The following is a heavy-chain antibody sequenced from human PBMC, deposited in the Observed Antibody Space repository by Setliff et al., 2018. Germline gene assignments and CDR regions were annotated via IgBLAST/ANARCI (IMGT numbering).Heavy chain of an antibody. CDR1: GFTFSNHG. CDR2: IRFDGSHE. CDR3: AKSVTMIVPGAFDI. Sequence: PGGSLRLSCAASGFTFSNHGMHWVRQAPGKGLEWVAYIRFDGSHEYYGDSVKGRFTISRDISTNTLYLQMNSLRAEDAAVYYCAKSVTMIVPGAFDIRGQGTKVTVSS. D-gene: IGHD3-22*01. V-gene: IGHV3-30*02. J-gene: IGHJ3*02.